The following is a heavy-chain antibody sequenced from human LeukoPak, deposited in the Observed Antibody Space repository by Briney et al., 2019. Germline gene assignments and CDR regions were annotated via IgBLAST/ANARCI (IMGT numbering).Heavy chain of an antibody. CDR1: AYRFANYW. Sequence: GESLKICCKGSAYRFANYWIGWVRQMPGKGLEWMGIIYPGDSDTRYSPSFEGQVTISADRSISTAYLQWSSLKASDSALYYCARLAGSYPGSPFDYWGQGTLVTVSS. V-gene: IGHV5-51*01. D-gene: IGHD1-26*01. CDR3: ARLAGSYPGSPFDY. J-gene: IGHJ4*02. CDR2: IYPGDSDT.